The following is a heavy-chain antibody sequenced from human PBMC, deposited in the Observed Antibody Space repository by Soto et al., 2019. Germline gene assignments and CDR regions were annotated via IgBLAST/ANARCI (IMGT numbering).Heavy chain of an antibody. Sequence: PSETLSLTCTVSGGSISSGGYYWSWIRQHPGKGLEWIGYIYYSGSTYYNPSLKSRVTISVDTSKNQFSLKLSSVTAADTAVYYCARVTGTIPNTFDYWGQGTLVTVSS. CDR2: IYYSGST. V-gene: IGHV4-31*03. CDR3: ARVTGTIPNTFDY. CDR1: GGSISSGGYY. D-gene: IGHD1-7*01. J-gene: IGHJ4*02.